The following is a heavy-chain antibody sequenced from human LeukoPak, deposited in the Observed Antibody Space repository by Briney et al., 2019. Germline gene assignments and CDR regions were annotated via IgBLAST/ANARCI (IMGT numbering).Heavy chain of an antibody. V-gene: IGHV5-51*01. CDR1: GYSFTSYW. Sequence: KPGESLKISCKASGYSFTSYWFGWVRQLPGRGLEWLGIIYPGDSDTRYSPSFQGQVTISADKSISPAYLQWSTLKASDTAMYYCARRPLGAVAGDAFDIWGQGTMVTVSS. CDR3: ARRPLGAVAGDAFDI. D-gene: IGHD6-19*01. CDR2: IYPGDSDT. J-gene: IGHJ3*02.